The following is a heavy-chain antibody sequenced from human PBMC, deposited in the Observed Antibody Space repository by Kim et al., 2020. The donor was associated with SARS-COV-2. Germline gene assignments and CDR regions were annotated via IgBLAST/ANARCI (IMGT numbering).Heavy chain of an antibody. CDR2: INAGNGNT. J-gene: IGHJ5*02. D-gene: IGHD3-16*01. CDR3: ARSPTSGDWFDP. CDR1: GYTFTSYA. V-gene: IGHV1-3*01. Sequence: ASVKVSCKASGYTFTSYAMHWVRQAPGQRLEWMGWINAGNGNTKYSQKFQGRVTITRDTSASTAYMELSSLRSEDTAVYYCARSPTSGDWFDPWGQGTLVTVSS.